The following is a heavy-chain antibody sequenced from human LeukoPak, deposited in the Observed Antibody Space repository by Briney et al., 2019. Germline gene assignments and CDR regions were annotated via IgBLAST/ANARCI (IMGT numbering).Heavy chain of an antibody. CDR2: MNPNSGNT. Sequence: ASVKVSCKASGYTFTSYDINWVRQATGQGLEWMGWMNPNSGNTGYAQKFQGRVTMTRNTSISTAYMELSSLRSEDTAVYYCARVLRRSGWYGLGMGYWGQGTLVTVSS. J-gene: IGHJ4*02. V-gene: IGHV1-8*01. CDR1: GYTFTSYD. CDR3: ARVLRRSGWYGLGMGY. D-gene: IGHD6-19*01.